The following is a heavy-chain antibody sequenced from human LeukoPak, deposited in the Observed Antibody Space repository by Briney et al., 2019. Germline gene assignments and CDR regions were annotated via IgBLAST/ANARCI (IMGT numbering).Heavy chain of an antibody. CDR3: ARAGTFLRYFDWLPYDY. CDR2: ISAYNGNT. J-gene: IGHJ4*02. V-gene: IGHV1-18*04. D-gene: IGHD3-9*01. CDR1: GYTFTSYG. Sequence: GASVKVSCKASGYTFTSYGISWVRQAPGQGLEWMGWISAYNGNTNYAQKFQGRVTMTTDTSTSTAYMELRSLRSDDTAVYYCARAGTFLRYFDWLPYDYWGQGTLVTVSS.